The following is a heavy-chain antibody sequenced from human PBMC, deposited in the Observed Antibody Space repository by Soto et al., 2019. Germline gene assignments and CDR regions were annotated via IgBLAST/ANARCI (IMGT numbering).Heavy chain of an antibody. D-gene: IGHD3-10*01. CDR1: GGSISGYY. V-gene: IGHV4-59*01. CDR3: ARHFDSGTYPLDY. J-gene: IGHJ4*02. Sequence: PSETLSLTCSVSGGSISGYYWSWIRQPPGRGLEYIGYIYYTGTTNFNPSLKSRVTMSVDTSNNQFSLNLSSVTAADTAVYYCARHFDSGTYPLDYWGRGALVTVSS. CDR2: IYYTGTT.